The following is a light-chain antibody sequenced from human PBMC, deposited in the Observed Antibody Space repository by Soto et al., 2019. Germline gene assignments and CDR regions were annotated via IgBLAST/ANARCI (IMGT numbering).Light chain of an antibody. CDR2: AAS. CDR1: QSISSY. Sequence: DIQMPQSPFSLSASVGDRVTITCRTSQSISSYLNWYQQKPGKAPKLLIFAASNLESGVPSRFSGRGSGTEFTLTISSLQPEDFATYYCQQSYSTLTFGGGTKVEIK. J-gene: IGKJ4*01. CDR3: QQSYSTLT. V-gene: IGKV1-39*01.